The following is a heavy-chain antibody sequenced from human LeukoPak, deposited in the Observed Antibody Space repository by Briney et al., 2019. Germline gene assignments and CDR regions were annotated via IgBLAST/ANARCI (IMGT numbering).Heavy chain of an antibody. D-gene: IGHD5-24*01. V-gene: IGHV3-30*18. CDR3: VKDEGMAAIVGFFDH. CDR2: ISYDGSEE. CDR1: GFTFSYYA. Sequence: GKSLRLSFTASGFTFSYYAMHWVRQAPGKGLEWVAVISYDGSEEYYADSVKDRFTISRDNSKTSLYLVMNSLRSEDTALYYCVKDEGMAAIVGFFDHWGQGTLVTVSS. J-gene: IGHJ4*02.